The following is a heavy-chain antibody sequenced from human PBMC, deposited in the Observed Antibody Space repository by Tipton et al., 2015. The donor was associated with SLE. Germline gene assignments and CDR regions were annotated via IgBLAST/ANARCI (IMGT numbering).Heavy chain of an antibody. Sequence: TLSLTCAVSGGSISGHSWTWVRQPPGKGLEWIGDINRNGGTNYNTSLKSRVSLSVDTSKNQFSLKLSSVTAADTAVYYCARDNLTGPNRAFDIWGQGTMVTVSS. CDR3: ARDNLTGPNRAFDI. CDR1: GGSISGHS. CDR2: INRNGGT. J-gene: IGHJ3*02. D-gene: IGHD3-9*01. V-gene: IGHV4-34*01.